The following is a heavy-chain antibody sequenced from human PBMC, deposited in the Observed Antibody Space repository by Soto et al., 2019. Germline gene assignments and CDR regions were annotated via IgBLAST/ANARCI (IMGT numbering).Heavy chain of an antibody. CDR2: ISYSGST. D-gene: IGHD6-13*01. Sequence: QVQLQESGPGLVKPSQTLSLTCTVSGGSISSGGYYWSWIRQHPGKGLEWIGYISYSGSTYYNPILRNRVNLSVDTSKDKFSQKLGSVTAADTAVYYCAREGAGPKGNSSWPDDAFDIWGQGTMVTVSS. J-gene: IGHJ3*02. CDR1: GGSISSGGYY. CDR3: AREGAGPKGNSSWPDDAFDI. V-gene: IGHV4-31*03.